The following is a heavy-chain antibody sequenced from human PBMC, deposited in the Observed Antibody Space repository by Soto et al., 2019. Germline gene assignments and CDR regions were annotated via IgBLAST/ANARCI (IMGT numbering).Heavy chain of an antibody. CDR2: ISGSGVTT. D-gene: IGHD3-22*01. CDR3: AKVHRTESYDDPGGVDY. V-gene: IGHV3-23*01. Sequence: EVQLLESGGGLVQPGGSLRLSCAASGFTFSTYAMSWVRQAPGKGLEWVSSISGSGVTTYYADSVKGRFTISRDKSKNTLYLQRNSRRAEDTAVYYCAKVHRTESYDDPGGVDYWGQGTLVTVSS. CDR1: GFTFSTYA. J-gene: IGHJ4*02.